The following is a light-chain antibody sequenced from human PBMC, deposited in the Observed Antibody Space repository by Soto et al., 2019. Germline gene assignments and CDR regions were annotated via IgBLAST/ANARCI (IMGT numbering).Light chain of an antibody. CDR3: QVWDSRDVV. CDR1: NIGRKN. CDR2: RDS. V-gene: IGLV3-9*01. J-gene: IGLJ2*01. Sequence: SYELTQPLSVTVALGQTARITCGGNNIGRKNVHWYQQKPGQAPVLVIYRDSNRPSGIPERFSGSNSGNTATLTISRAQAGDEADYYCQVWDSRDVVFGGGTKLTVL.